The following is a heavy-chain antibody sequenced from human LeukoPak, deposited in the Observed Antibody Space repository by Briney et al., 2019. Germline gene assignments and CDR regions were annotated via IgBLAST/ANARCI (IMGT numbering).Heavy chain of an antibody. CDR3: AREEVDGSNWFDP. CDR2: IIPIFGTA. J-gene: IGHJ5*02. V-gene: IGHV1-69*13. Sequence: EASVTVSCKASGGTFSSYAISWVRQAPGQGLEWMGGIIPIFGTANYAQKFQGRVTITADESTSTAYMELSSLRSEDTAVYYCAREEVDGSNWFDPWGQGTLVTVSS. D-gene: IGHD2-15*01. CDR1: GGTFSSYA.